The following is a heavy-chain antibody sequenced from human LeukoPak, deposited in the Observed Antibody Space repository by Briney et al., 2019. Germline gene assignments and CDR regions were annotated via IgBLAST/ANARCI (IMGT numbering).Heavy chain of an antibody. D-gene: IGHD7-27*01. CDR3: TTGQSWGAY. CDR2: IKSKTDDGTT. CDR1: GFIFTNAW. J-gene: IGHJ4*02. V-gene: IGHV3-15*01. Sequence: PGGSLRLSCAASGFIFTNAWMSWVRQAPGKGLEWVGRIKSKTDDGTTDYAAPVKGRFSISRDDSKNTLFLQMNSLKTEDTAIYYCTTGQSWGAYWGQGTLVTVSS.